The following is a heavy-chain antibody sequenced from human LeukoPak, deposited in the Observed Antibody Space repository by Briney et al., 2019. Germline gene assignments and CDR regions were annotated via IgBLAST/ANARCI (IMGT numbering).Heavy chain of an antibody. V-gene: IGHV3-48*01. J-gene: IGHJ4*02. CDR3: ARGPTYGSRSDFLES. CDR1: GFTFSIYS. CDR2: ISSSSSSI. Sequence: GGSLRLSCAASGFTFSIYSMNWVRQFPGKGLEWVSYISSSSSSIYYADSVQGRFTISRDNARNSLHLQMSSLRAEDTAVYYCARGPTYGSRSDFLESWGLGTLVTVSS. D-gene: IGHD3-10*01.